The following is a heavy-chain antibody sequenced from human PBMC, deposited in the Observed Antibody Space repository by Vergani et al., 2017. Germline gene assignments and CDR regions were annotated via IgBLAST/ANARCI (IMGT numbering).Heavy chain of an antibody. V-gene: IGHV3-23*04. D-gene: IGHD3-10*01. CDR2: ISSGGGDI. CDR1: GFTFDTYT. CDR3: TTAWGLYYLHGEYFQY. J-gene: IGHJ1*01. Sequence: EVQLVESGGGLVQPGGSLRLSCAGAGFTFDTYTMAYVRQAPGNGLEWVATISSGGGDIFYADSVKGRFTISRDNSKNTLFLQMNSLKDEDTAVYYCTTAWGLYYLHGEYFQYWGRGTLVSVSS.